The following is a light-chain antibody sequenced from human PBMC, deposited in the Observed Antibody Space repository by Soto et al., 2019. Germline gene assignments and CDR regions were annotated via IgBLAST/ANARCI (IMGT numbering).Light chain of an antibody. V-gene: IGKV1-27*01. Sequence: DIQMTQSPTPLPASEEDRVTITCRASQGIRNLVAWYQHKPGKAPKLLIYAESTLQSGVPSRFSGSGSGTDFTLTINSLQPEDVTTYSCQKYSSVPVFGPGTKVEIK. CDR2: AES. CDR1: QGIRNL. CDR3: QKYSSVPV. J-gene: IGKJ3*01.